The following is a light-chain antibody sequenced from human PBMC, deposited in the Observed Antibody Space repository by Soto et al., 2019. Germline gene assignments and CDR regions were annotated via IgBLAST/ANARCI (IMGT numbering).Light chain of an antibody. CDR3: QQYNTYVYT. CDR2: KAS. Sequence: DIQMTQSPSTLSASVGDRVTITCRASQSMSSWLAWYQQKPGKAPNLLIYKASSLASGVPSRFSGSGSGTEFTLTISSLQPDDFATYYCQQYNTYVYTFGQGTKLEIK. J-gene: IGKJ2*01. CDR1: QSMSSW. V-gene: IGKV1-5*03.